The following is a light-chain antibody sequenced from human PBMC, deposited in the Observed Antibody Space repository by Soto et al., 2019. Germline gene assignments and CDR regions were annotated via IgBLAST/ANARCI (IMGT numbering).Light chain of an antibody. Sequence: DIQMTQSPSSLSASVGDRVTITCQASQDISNYLNWYQQKPGKAPKLLIYDASNLETGVPSRFSGSGSGTDFTFTISSLQPEDIATYYCQQYDNLPRRLTFGGGTKVDTK. CDR1: QDISNY. J-gene: IGKJ4*01. CDR3: QQYDNLPRRLT. CDR2: DAS. V-gene: IGKV1-33*01.